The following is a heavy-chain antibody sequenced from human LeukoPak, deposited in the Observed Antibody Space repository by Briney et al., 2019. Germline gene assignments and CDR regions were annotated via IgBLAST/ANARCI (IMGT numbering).Heavy chain of an antibody. CDR2: IYYSGST. CDR1: GSSISSYY. Sequence: SETLSLTCTVSGSSISSYYWSWIRQPPGKGLEWIGYIYYSGSTDYNPSLKSRVTISVDTSKNQFSLKLSSVTAADTAVYYCAREGVTKYYFDYWGQGTLVTVSS. D-gene: IGHD4-11*01. J-gene: IGHJ4*02. CDR3: AREGVTKYYFDY. V-gene: IGHV4-59*01.